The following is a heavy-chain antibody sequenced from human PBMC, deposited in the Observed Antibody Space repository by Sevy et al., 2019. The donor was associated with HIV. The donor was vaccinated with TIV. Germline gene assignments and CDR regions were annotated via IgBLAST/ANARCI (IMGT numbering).Heavy chain of an antibody. J-gene: IGHJ4*02. CDR3: AREGCTKPHDY. D-gene: IGHD2-8*01. V-gene: IGHV3-23*01. CDR1: GFTFSKYS. CDR2: LSFGCGEI. Sequence: GGSLRLSCAASGFTFSKYSMSWVRQPPGKGLEWVSTLSFGCGEINYGESVKGRFTISRDNSKSSVYLQMNNLRPEDTAVYYCAREGCTKPHDYWGQGTLVTVSS.